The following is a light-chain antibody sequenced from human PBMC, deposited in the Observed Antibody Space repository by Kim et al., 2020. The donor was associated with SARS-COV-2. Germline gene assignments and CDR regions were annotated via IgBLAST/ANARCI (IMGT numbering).Light chain of an antibody. V-gene: IGLV1-44*01. CDR1: SANIGSNP. Sequence: PGQKGTITCSGGSANIGSNPVNWYQQLQGRAPKLLIYSNHQRPSGVPDRFSGSRSGTAASLAISGLQSEDEADYYCAAWDDSLNVVFGGGTQLTVL. CDR2: SNH. J-gene: IGLJ2*01. CDR3: AAWDDSLNVV.